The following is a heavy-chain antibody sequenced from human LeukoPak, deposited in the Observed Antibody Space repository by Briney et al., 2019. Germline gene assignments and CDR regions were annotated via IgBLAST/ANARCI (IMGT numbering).Heavy chain of an antibody. J-gene: IGHJ3*02. V-gene: IGHV1-8*02. CDR2: MNPNSANT. Sequence: ASVKVSCKASGYTFTSYGISWVRQAPGQGLEWMGGMNPNSANTGHAQKFQGRVTMTRNTSISTAYMELSSLRSEDTAVYYCARVFAGRSGSAGFDIWGQGTMVTVSS. D-gene: IGHD3-22*01. CDR1: GYTFTSYG. CDR3: ARVFAGRSGSAGFDI.